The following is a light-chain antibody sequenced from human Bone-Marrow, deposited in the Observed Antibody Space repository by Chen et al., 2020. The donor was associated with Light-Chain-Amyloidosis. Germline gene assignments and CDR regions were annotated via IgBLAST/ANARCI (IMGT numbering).Light chain of an antibody. J-gene: IGLJ3*02. CDR2: DDS. CDR1: NIGSTS. Sequence: SYVLTQPSSVSVAPGQTATMACGGNNIGSTSVHWYQQTPGQAPLLVVYDDSDRPSGIPERLSGSNAGHTATLTISRVVARDEAAYSCQVWDRRRGRPVFGGVTKLTVL. V-gene: IGLV3-21*02. CDR3: QVWDRRRGRPV.